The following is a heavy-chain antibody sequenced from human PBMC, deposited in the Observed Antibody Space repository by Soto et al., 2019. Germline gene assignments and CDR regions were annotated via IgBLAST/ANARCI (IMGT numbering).Heavy chain of an antibody. J-gene: IGHJ4*02. CDR1: GGSISSYY. V-gene: IGHV4-59*08. CDR3: TRGTLIEVFDY. D-gene: IGHD2-21*01. CDR2: IYYTGST. Sequence: SEALSLTCSVSGGSISSYYWSWIRQPPGRGLEWIGYIYYTGSTRYNPSLNSRVTMSLDTSKKQFSLKVRSVTAADTAVYYCTRGTLIEVFDYWGQGTLVTVSS.